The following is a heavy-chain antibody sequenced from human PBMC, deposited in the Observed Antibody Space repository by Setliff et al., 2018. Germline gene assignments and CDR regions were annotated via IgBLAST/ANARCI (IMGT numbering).Heavy chain of an antibody. CDR2: IKGKTDGLTT. CDR1: GFTFSNAW. J-gene: IGHJ3*02. CDR3: TTDPAPTFGGVIVAAFDI. D-gene: IGHD3-16*01. Sequence: PGGSRRLSCAASGFTFSNAWMNWVRQSPGKGLEWVGRIKGKTDGLTTDYAAPVKGRFTISRDDSKNTLYLQMNGLKTEDTAGYYCTTDPAPTFGGVIVAAFDIWGQGTMVTVSS. V-gene: IGHV3-15*07.